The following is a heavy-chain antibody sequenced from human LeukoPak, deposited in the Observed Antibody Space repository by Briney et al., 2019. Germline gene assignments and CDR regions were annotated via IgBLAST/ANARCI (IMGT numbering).Heavy chain of an antibody. CDR1: GYSISSGYY. J-gene: IGHJ6*02. CDR2: IYHSGRT. Sequence: PSETLSLTCTVSGYSISSGYYWGWVRQPPGKRLEWIGSIYHSGRTYYSPSLKSRVTISVDTSKNQFSLKLSSVTAADTAVYYCARVSRDYPYYYGMDVWGQGTTVTVSS. CDR3: ARVSRDYPYYYGMDV. V-gene: IGHV4-38-2*02. D-gene: IGHD4-17*01.